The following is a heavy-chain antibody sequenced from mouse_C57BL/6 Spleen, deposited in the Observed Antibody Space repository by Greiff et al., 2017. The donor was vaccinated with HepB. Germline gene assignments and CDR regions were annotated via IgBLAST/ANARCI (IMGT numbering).Heavy chain of an antibody. CDR3: ARYYYGSSHFDY. CDR1: GFNIKDYY. CDR2: IDPEDGET. V-gene: IGHV14-2*01. J-gene: IGHJ2*01. D-gene: IGHD1-1*01. Sequence: EVQLQQSGAELVKPGASVKLSCTASGFNIKDYYMHWVKQRTEQGLEWIGRIDPEDGETKYAPKFKGKATITADTASTTAYLQLSSLTSEDTAFYYCARYYYGSSHFDYWGQGTTLTVSS.